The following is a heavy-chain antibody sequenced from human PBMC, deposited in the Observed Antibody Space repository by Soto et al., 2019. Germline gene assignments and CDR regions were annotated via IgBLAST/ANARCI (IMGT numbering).Heavy chain of an antibody. CDR3: SRDAAPYYYDSTTDYYYSYYEMDV. Sequence: QVQVVQSGAEVKKPGSSVKVSCKTSGGSXRKYAISWVRQAPGQGLEWMGGIVPFFGTPNYAQKFQARVNITADEFTSTGYMELSSLRSEDTAEYSCSRDAAPYYYDSTTDYYYSYYEMDVWGQGTTVTVSS. V-gene: IGHV1-69*01. CDR2: IVPFFGTP. CDR1: GGSXRKYA. D-gene: IGHD3-22*01. J-gene: IGHJ6*02.